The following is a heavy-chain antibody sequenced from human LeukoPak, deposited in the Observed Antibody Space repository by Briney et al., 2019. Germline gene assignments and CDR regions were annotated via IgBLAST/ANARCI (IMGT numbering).Heavy chain of an antibody. V-gene: IGHV4-59*08. CDR2: IYYSGST. D-gene: IGHD6-13*01. Sequence: TSETLSLTCTVSGGSISSYYWSWIRQPPGKGLEWIGYIYYSGSTNYNPSLKSRVTISVDTSKSQFSLKVSSVTAADTAVYYCARGSSWSYYFDCWGQGTLVTVSS. CDR3: ARGSSWSYYFDC. J-gene: IGHJ4*02. CDR1: GGSISSYY.